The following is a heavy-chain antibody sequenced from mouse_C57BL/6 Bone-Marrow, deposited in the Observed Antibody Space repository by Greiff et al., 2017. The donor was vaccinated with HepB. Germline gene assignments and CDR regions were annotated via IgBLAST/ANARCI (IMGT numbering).Heavy chain of an antibody. Sequence: QVQLQHSGAELVRPGTSVKVSCKASGYAFTNYLIEWVKQRPGQGLEWIGVINPGSGGTNYNEKFKGKATLTADKSSSTAYMQLSSLTSEDSAVYFCARAVVARNFDYWGQGTTLTVSS. CDR3: ARAVVARNFDY. CDR2: INPGSGGT. CDR1: GYAFTNYL. D-gene: IGHD1-1*01. V-gene: IGHV1-54*01. J-gene: IGHJ2*01.